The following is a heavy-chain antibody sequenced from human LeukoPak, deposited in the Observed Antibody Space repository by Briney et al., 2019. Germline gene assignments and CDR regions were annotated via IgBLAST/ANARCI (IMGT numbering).Heavy chain of an antibody. V-gene: IGHV1-18*01. D-gene: IGHD6-13*01. CDR1: GYTFTSYG. CDR3: AREYSSSWYRGYYYYYYMDV. Sequence: GASVKVSCKASGYTFTSYGISWVRQAPGQWLEWMGWISAYNGNTNYAQKLQGRVTMTTDTSTSTAYMELRSLRSDDTAVYYCAREYSSSWYRGYYYYYYMDVWGKGTTVTVSS. J-gene: IGHJ6*03. CDR2: ISAYNGNT.